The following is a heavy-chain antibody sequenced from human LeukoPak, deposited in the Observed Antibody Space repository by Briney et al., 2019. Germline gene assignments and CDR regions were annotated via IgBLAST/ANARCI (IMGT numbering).Heavy chain of an antibody. V-gene: IGHV4-39*07. CDR2: IYYGGST. CDR3: AREQADYYDSSGYSLDY. J-gene: IGHJ4*02. Sequence: SETLSLTCTVSGGSVSSSHYWGWIRQPPGKGLEWIGSIYYGGSTYYNASLRSRVTTSVDTSKNQFSLKLSSVTAADTAVYYCAREQADYYDSSGYSLDYWGQGTLVTVSS. CDR1: GGSVSSSHY. D-gene: IGHD3-22*01.